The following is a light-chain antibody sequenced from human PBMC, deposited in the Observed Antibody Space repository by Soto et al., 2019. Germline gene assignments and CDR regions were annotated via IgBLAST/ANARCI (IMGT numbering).Light chain of an antibody. CDR1: SSDVGGYKY. Sequence: QSVLPQPASVSGSPGQSITVSCTGTSSDVGGYKYVSWYQHHPGRAPKLMIYEVNNRPSGVSHRFSGSKSGNTASLTISGLQPEDEADYYCSSYTTSSTLVFGTGTKVTVL. J-gene: IGLJ1*01. V-gene: IGLV2-14*01. CDR2: EVN. CDR3: SSYTTSSTLV.